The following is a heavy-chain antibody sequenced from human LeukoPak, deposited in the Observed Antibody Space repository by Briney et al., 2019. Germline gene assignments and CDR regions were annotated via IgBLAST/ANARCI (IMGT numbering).Heavy chain of an antibody. CDR2: INNDGRST. D-gene: IGHD5-24*01. J-gene: IGHJ3*02. CDR3: ARGILDGYNLIDAFDI. Sequence: GGSLRLSCAASGFTFSGNWMHWVRQAPGKGLVWVSRINNDGRSTGYADSVKGRFTISRDNAKNSLYLQMNSLRAEDTAVYYCARGILDGYNLIDAFDIWGQGTMVTVSS. CDR1: GFTFSGNW. V-gene: IGHV3-74*01.